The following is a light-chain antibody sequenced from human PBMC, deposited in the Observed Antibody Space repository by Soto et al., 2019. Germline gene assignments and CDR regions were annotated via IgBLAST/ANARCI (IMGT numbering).Light chain of an antibody. CDR3: QQGFDTLSLS. V-gene: IGKV1-39*01. Sequence: DIQMTQSPSSLSASVGDRVTITCRASQSISTYLNWYQQQPGKAPKLLIYAASSLQSGVPSRFSGSGSGTDFTLSSSSLHPEDFATYYCQQGFDTLSLSFGGWTKVEIK. CDR2: AAS. CDR1: QSISTY. J-gene: IGKJ4*01.